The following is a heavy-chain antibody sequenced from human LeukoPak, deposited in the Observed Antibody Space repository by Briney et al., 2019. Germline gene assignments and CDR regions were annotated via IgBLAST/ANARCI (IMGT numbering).Heavy chain of an antibody. CDR3: ARPTDVDTAMVFDY. V-gene: IGHV3-11*04. CDR1: GFTFSDYY. J-gene: IGHJ4*02. D-gene: IGHD5-18*01. CDR2: ISSSGSTI. Sequence: PGGSLRLSCAASGFTFSDYYMSWIRQAPGKGLEWVSYISSSGSTIYYADSVKGRFTISRDNAKNSLYLQMNSLRAEDTAVYYCARPTDVDTAMVFDYWGQGTLVTVSS.